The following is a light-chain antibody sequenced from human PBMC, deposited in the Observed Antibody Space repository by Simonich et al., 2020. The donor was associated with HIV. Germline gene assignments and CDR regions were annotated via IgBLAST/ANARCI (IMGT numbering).Light chain of an antibody. V-gene: IGKV3-15*01. CDR1: QSVSSN. CDR2: GAS. CDR3: QQYNNWPLF. Sequence: EIVMTQSPATLSVSPGERATRSCRASQSVSSNLAWYQKKPGQAPRLLIYGASTRATGIPARFSGSGSGTEFTLTITSMQAEDFAVYYCQQYNNWPLFFGQGTKVEIK. J-gene: IGKJ2*01.